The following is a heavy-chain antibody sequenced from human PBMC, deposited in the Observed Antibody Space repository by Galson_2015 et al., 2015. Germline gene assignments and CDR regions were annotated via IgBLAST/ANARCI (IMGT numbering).Heavy chain of an antibody. CDR2: IRGDAGST. CDR3: AKDSGGRYIDY. D-gene: IGHD1-26*01. Sequence: SLRLSCAASGFSFDDYAMHWVRQAPGKGLEWVSLIRGDAGSTYYADSVKGRFTIFRDNSKNSLYLQMNSLRTEDTALYYCAKDSGGRYIDYWGQGSLVTVSS. V-gene: IGHV3-43*02. CDR1: GFSFDDYA. J-gene: IGHJ4*02.